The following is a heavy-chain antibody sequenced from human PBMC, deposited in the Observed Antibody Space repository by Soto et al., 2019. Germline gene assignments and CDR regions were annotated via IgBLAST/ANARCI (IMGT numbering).Heavy chain of an antibody. CDR3: ARDARRGQWLVPPGFDF. D-gene: IGHD6-19*01. V-gene: IGHV1-69*01. CDR2: IVPVFRTP. CDR1: GGPFSNYA. J-gene: IGHJ4*02. Sequence: QVHLVQSGAEVKKPGSSVKVSCKASGGPFSNYAISWVRQAPGQGLEWLGGIVPVFRTPNYAVKFQGRLTVTADESTSTAYMELSSLTSEDTAMYFCARDARRGQWLVPPGFDFWGQGTLVIVSS.